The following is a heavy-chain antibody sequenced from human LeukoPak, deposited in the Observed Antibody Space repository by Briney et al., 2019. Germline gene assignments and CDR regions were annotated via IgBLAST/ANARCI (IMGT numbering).Heavy chain of an antibody. CDR3: ARVFGGHEIGF. Sequence: ASVKVFCKASGYTFTTYDINWVRQATGQGLEWMGWMNPKSGNTAYAQKFQGRVTMTRNTSIDTAYLEMSSLRSEDTAMYYCARVFGGHEIGFWGQGTQVTVSS. J-gene: IGHJ4*02. CDR1: GYTFTTYD. D-gene: IGHD5-12*01. CDR2: MNPKSGNT. V-gene: IGHV1-8*01.